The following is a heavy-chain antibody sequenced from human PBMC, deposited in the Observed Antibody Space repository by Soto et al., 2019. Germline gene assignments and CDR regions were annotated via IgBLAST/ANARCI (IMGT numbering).Heavy chain of an antibody. D-gene: IGHD2-2*01. V-gene: IGHV4-59*01. CDR3: ARAGHCSSTSCRWDYYYYYGMDV. J-gene: IGHJ6*02. CDR1: GGSISSYY. Sequence: KSSETLSLTCTVPGGSISSYYWSWIRQPPGKGLEWIGYIYYSGSTNYNPTLKSRVTISVDTSKNQFSLKLSSVTAADTAVYYCARAGHCSSTSCRWDYYYYYGMDVWCQGTTVTVSS. CDR2: IYYSGST.